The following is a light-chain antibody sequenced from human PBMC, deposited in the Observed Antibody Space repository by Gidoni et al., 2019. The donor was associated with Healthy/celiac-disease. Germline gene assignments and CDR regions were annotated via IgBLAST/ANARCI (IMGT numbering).Light chain of an antibody. J-gene: IGKJ3*01. CDR2: KAS. Sequence: DIQMTQSPSTLSASVGDRVTITCRASQSISSWLVWYQQKPGKAPKLLIYKASSLESGVPSRFSGSGSGTEFTLTISSLQPDDFATYYCQQYNSYSTFGPGTKVEIK. CDR3: QQYNSYST. CDR1: QSISSW. V-gene: IGKV1-5*03.